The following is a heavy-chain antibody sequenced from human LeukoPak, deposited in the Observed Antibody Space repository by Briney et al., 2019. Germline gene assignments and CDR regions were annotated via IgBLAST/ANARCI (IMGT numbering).Heavy chain of an antibody. Sequence: ASVKVSCKASGYSFTGYYIHWVRQAPGQGLEWMGWINPNSGGTNYAQKFQGRVTMTRDTSIRTAYMEMSRLTSDDTAEYYCAIGVVVISSANYYYGMDVWGQGTTVTVSS. CDR3: AIGVVVISSANYYYGMDV. V-gene: IGHV1-2*02. D-gene: IGHD2-2*01. CDR1: GYSFTGYY. J-gene: IGHJ6*02. CDR2: INPNSGGT.